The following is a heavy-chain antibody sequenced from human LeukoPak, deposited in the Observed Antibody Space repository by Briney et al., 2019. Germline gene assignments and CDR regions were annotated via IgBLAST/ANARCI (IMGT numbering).Heavy chain of an antibody. D-gene: IGHD5-24*01. CDR1: EFHFSTHG. CDR2: ISGSGGST. J-gene: IGHJ4*02. Sequence: GGTLRLSCAASEFHFSTHGMNWVRQAPGKGLEWVSAISGSGGSTYDADSVKGRFTISRDNSKNTLYLQMNSLRAEDTAVYYCAKDRDGYNPFDCWGQGTLVTVSS. CDR3: AKDRDGYNPFDC. V-gene: IGHV3-23*01.